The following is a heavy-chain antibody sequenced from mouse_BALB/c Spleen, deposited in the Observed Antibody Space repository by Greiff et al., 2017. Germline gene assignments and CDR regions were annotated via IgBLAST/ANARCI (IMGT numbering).Heavy chain of an antibody. CDR1: GYTFTDYN. Sequence: VQLQQSGPELVKPGASVKISCKASGYTFTDYNMHWVKQSHGKSLEWIGYIYPYNGGTGYNQKFKSKATLTVDNSSSTAYMELRSLTSEDSAVYYCAREDGYYVSMDYWGQGTSVTVSS. CDR3: AREDGYYVSMDY. V-gene: IGHV1S29*02. J-gene: IGHJ4*01. D-gene: IGHD2-3*01. CDR2: IYPYNGGT.